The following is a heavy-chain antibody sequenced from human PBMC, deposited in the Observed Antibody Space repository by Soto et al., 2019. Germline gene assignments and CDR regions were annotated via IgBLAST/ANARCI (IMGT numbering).Heavy chain of an antibody. J-gene: IGHJ5*02. D-gene: IGHD1-1*01. CDR2: INHSGST. CDR3: ASGLRPLQLEPTSWFDP. Sequence: SETLSLTCAGYGGSFSGYYWSWIRQPPGKGLEWIGEINHSGSTNYNPSLKSRVTISVATTKNQFSLKLSSVTAADTAVYYCASGLRPLQLEPTSWFDPWGQGTLVTVS. CDR1: GGSFSGYY. V-gene: IGHV4-34*01.